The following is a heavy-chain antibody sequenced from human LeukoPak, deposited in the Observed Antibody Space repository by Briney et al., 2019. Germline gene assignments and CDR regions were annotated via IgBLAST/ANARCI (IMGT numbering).Heavy chain of an antibody. CDR3: ARAKKVLGPPDY. J-gene: IGHJ4*02. Sequence: ASVKVSCKASGYTFTSYGISWVRQAPGQGLEWMGWISAYNGNTNYAQKLQGRVTMTTDTSTSTAYMELSSLRSEDTAVYYCARAKKVLGPPDYWGQGTLVTVSS. D-gene: IGHD1-14*01. CDR2: ISAYNGNT. V-gene: IGHV1-18*01. CDR1: GYTFTSYG.